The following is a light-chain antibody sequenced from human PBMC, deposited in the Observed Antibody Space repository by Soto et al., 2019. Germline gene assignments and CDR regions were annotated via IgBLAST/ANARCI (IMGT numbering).Light chain of an antibody. J-gene: IGKJ2*01. CDR2: AAT. CDR1: QSINNY. Sequence: DIQMTQSPSSLSASLGDRVTITCRASQSINNYLNWYQQEEGKAPKLLIYAATSLQSGVPSRFSGSGSGTESTLTISSLQPRDFATYYCQQSYNSPYTFGRENKLEIK. CDR3: QQSYNSPYT. V-gene: IGKV1-39*01.